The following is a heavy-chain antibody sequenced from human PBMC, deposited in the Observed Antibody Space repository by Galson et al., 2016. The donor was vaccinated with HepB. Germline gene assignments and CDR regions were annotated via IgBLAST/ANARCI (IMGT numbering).Heavy chain of an antibody. CDR1: GFAFSKSP. CDR3: VTPSPVYFGDAGHYDFGIDV. Sequence: SLRLSCAASGFAFSKSPAHWVRQPPGKGLQYVSLITNEGHNTYYADSVKGRFTISRDNSKNILFLHMAGLRVEDTAVYYCVTPSPVYFGDAGHYDFGIDVWGRGTAVNVS. CDR2: ITNEGHNT. V-gene: IGHV3-64*04. D-gene: IGHD2-21*01. J-gene: IGHJ6*02.